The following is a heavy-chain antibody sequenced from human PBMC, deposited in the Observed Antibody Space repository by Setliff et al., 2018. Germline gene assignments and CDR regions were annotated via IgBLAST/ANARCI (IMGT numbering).Heavy chain of an antibody. Sequence: GGSLRLSCAASGFTFSNAWMSWVRQAPGKGLEWVGRIKSKADSCPTAYAASVKGRFTISRDDSKNTAYLQMNSLKTEDTAVYYCATDRGWLDMFDYWGQGTQVTVSS. CDR3: ATDRGWLDMFDY. J-gene: IGHJ4*02. D-gene: IGHD6-19*01. CDR2: IKSKADSCPT. V-gene: IGHV3-15*01. CDR1: GFTFSNAW.